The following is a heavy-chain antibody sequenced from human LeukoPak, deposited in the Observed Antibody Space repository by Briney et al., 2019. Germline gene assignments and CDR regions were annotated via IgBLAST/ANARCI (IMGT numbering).Heavy chain of an antibody. CDR3: ARITMVRGVSDY. V-gene: IGHV3-7*01. Sequence: GGSLRLACAVSGFTFSSYWMSWVRQAPGKVREWVANIKQDGSEKYYVDSVKGRFTISRDNAKNSLYLQMNSLRAEDTAVYYCARITMVRGVSDYWGQGTLVTVSS. D-gene: IGHD3-10*01. CDR2: IKQDGSEK. J-gene: IGHJ4*02. CDR1: GFTFSSYW.